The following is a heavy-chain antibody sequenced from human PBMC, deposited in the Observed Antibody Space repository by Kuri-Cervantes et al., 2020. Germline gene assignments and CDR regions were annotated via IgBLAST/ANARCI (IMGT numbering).Heavy chain of an antibody. J-gene: IGHJ6*03. V-gene: IGHV1-3*01. CDR1: GYTFTSYA. D-gene: IGHD3-3*01. CDR3: ARGRDLESNEFLEWLSSYYYMDV. CDR2: INAGNGNI. Sequence: ASVKVSCKASGYTFTSYAMHWVRQAPGQRLEWMGWINAGNGNIKYSQKFQGRVTITRDTSASTAYMELSSLRSEDTAVYYCARGRDLESNEFLEWLSSYYYMDVWGKGTTVTVSS.